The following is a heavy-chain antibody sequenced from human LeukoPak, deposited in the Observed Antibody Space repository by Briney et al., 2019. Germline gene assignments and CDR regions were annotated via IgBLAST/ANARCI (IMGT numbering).Heavy chain of an antibody. J-gene: IGHJ4*02. CDR1: GYTFMTNG. CDR3: ARENYYDSSANSTPCDY. D-gene: IGHD3-22*01. CDR2: ISAYNGNT. Sequence: GAAVKVSCKASGYTFMTNGISWVRQAPGQGLEWMGWISAYNGNTNYTQKLQGRVTMTRDTSTSTAYLKRRSLRSDDTAVYYCARENYYDSSANSTPCDYWGQGTLVTVSS. V-gene: IGHV1-18*01.